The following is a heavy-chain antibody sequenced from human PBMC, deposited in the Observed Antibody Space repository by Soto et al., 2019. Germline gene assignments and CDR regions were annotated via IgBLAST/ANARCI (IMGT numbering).Heavy chain of an antibody. CDR1: GFTFDDYA. CDR2: ISWNSGSI. J-gene: IGHJ6*03. D-gene: IGHD4-4*01. CDR3: AKSAGYCNYVSYYYYMDV. Sequence: EVQLVESWGGLVQPGRSLRLSCAASGFTFDDYAMHWVRQAPGKGLEWVSGISWNSGSIGYADSVKGRFTISRDNAKNSLYLQMNSLRAEDTALYYCAKSAGYCNYVSYYYYMDVWGKGTTVTVSS. V-gene: IGHV3-9*01.